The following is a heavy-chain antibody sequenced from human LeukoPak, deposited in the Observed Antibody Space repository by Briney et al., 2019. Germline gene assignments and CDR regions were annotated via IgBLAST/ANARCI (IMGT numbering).Heavy chain of an antibody. Sequence: SETLSLTCTVSGGSISSYYWSWIRQPPGQWRGWIGYIYYSGSTNYNPSLKIRVTISVDTSKNQFSLKLSSVTAADTAVYYCARADPLDYYMDVWGKGTTVTVSS. V-gene: IGHV4-59*01. CDR2: IYYSGST. CDR1: GGSISSYY. CDR3: ARADPLDYYMDV. J-gene: IGHJ6*03.